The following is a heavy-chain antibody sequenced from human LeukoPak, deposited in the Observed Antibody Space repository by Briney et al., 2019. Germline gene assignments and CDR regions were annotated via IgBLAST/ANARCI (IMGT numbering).Heavy chain of an antibody. CDR3: AKGSGINHYHWIDP. CDR2: ISGGGGST. D-gene: IGHD1-14*01. CDR1: EFTFSNYA. J-gene: IGHJ5*02. V-gene: IGHV3-23*01. Sequence: GGSLRLSCAASEFTFSNYAMNWVRQAPGKGLELVSGISGGGGSTYYADSVKGRFTISRDNSKNTLYLQMDSLRAEDTALYYCAKGSGINHYHWIDPWGQGTLVTVSS.